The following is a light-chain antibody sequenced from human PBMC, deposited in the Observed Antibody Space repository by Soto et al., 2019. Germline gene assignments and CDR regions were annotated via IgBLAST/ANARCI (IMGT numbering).Light chain of an antibody. CDR2: GTS. J-gene: IGKJ2*01. CDR1: QSVGSN. Sequence: EIVMTQSPVTLSVSPGERAALSCRASQSVGSNFAWYQQRPGKAPRVLIYGTSTSATGVPSRFSGSGSGTDFTLTISSLQSEDFAVYYCQQYNSCPYTFGQGTRLEIK. V-gene: IGKV3-15*01. CDR3: QQYNSCPYT.